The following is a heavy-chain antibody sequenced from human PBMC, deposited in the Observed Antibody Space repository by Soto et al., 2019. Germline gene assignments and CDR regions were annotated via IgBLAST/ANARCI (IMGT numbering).Heavy chain of an antibody. V-gene: IGHV4-59*01. CDR2: IYYSGST. J-gene: IGHJ4*02. Sequence: QVQLQESGPGLVKPSETLSLTCTVSGGSISGYYWKWIRQPPGKGLEWIGYIYYSGSTNYNPSLESRVTMSVDTSKNQFSLKLSSVTAADTAVYYCARETPGAGHLDYWGQGALVTVSS. CDR3: ARETPGAGHLDY. D-gene: IGHD6-19*01. CDR1: GGSISGYY.